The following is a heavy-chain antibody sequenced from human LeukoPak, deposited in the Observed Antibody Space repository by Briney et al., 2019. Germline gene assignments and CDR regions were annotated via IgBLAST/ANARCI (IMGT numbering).Heavy chain of an antibody. CDR1: GFTVSSNY. CDR2: IYSGGST. CDR3: ARADYDILTGYYSPFDY. Sequence: GGSLRLSCAASGFTVSSNYMSWVRQAPGKGLEWVSVIYSGGSTYYADSVKGRFTISRDNSKNTLCLQMNSLRAEDTAVYYCARADYDILTGYYSPFDYWGQGTLVTVSS. J-gene: IGHJ4*02. V-gene: IGHV3-66*01. D-gene: IGHD3-9*01.